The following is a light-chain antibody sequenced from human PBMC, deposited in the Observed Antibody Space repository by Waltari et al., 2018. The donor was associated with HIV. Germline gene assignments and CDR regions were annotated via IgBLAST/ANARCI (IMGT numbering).Light chain of an antibody. Sequence: NFMLTQPHSVSESPGKPVTISCTRSSGSLASNYVQWYQQRPGSAPTTVIYEDKQRPSGVPDRFSGSIDSSSNSASLTISGLKTEDEADYYCQSYDSTNRVFGGGTKLTVL. CDR3: QSYDSTNRV. V-gene: IGLV6-57*03. CDR1: SGSLASNY. J-gene: IGLJ3*02. CDR2: EDK.